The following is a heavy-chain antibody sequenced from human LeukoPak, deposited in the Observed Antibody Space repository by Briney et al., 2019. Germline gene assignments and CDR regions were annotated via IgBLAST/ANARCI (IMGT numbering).Heavy chain of an antibody. J-gene: IGHJ4*02. D-gene: IGHD6-19*01. Sequence: SETLSLTCTVSGGSISSSSYYWGWIRQPPGKGLEWIGSIYYSGSTYYNPSLKSRVTISVDTSKNQFSLKLSSVTAADTAVYYCARAGYSSGWSLVYWGQGTLVTVSS. V-gene: IGHV4-39*07. CDR3: ARAGYSSGWSLVY. CDR1: GGSISSSSYY. CDR2: IYYSGST.